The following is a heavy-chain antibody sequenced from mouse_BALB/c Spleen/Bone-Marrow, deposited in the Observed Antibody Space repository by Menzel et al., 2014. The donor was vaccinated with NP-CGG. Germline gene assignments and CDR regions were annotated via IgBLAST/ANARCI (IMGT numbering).Heavy chain of an antibody. CDR1: GYTFTSHY. J-gene: IGHJ2*01. CDR3: TRLSLLRGYFDY. D-gene: IGHD1-2*01. CDR2: INPNNGCT. V-gene: IGHV1S81*02. Sequence: VKLQESGAELVKPGTSVKLSCKASGYTFTSHYIYWVKQRPGQGLKWIGEINPNNGCTNFNEKFKSKATLTVDKSSSTAYMQLSSLTSEDSAVYYCTRLSLLRGYFDYWGQGTTLTVSS.